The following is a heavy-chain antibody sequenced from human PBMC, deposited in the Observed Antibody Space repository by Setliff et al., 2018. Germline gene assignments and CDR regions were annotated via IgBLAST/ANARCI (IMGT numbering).Heavy chain of an antibody. Sequence: ASVKVSCKVSGYTLTESSRHWVRQAPGKGLEWMGGFDPEDGETIYAQKFQGRVTMTEDTSTDTAYMELSSLRSEDTAVYYCATGRGSYEGLDYWGQGTLVTVSS. CDR1: GYTLTESS. V-gene: IGHV1-24*01. J-gene: IGHJ4*02. D-gene: IGHD1-26*01. CDR2: FDPEDGET. CDR3: ATGRGSYEGLDY.